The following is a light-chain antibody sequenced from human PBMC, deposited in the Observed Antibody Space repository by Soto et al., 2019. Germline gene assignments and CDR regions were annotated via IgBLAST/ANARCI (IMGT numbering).Light chain of an antibody. V-gene: IGKV3-11*01. CDR3: QQRYNWPPLT. Sequence: EIVLTQSPATLSLSPGERATLSCSASQTVGSFLAWYQHKPGQAPRLLIYNTSKRANGIPARFSGSGSGTDFTLTISSLEPEDFAVYYCQQRYNWPPLTFCGGTKVEMK. CDR2: NTS. CDR1: QTVGSF. J-gene: IGKJ4*01.